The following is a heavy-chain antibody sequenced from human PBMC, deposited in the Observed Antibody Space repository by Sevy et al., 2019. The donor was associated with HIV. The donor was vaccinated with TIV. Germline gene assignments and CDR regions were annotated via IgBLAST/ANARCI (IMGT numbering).Heavy chain of an antibody. Sequence: SETLSLICTVSGGSISSSSYYWGWVRQPPGKGLEWIGSLYSTGSTSYNPSLRSRVTVSADTSKHQFTLKLDSVSDAGTAVYSCATPRASGWYEGTGGYFDVWGRGTLVTVSS. D-gene: IGHD6-19*01. CDR3: ATPRASGWYEGTGGYFDV. J-gene: IGHJ2*01. V-gene: IGHV4-39*01. CDR2: LYSTGST. CDR1: GGSISSSSYY.